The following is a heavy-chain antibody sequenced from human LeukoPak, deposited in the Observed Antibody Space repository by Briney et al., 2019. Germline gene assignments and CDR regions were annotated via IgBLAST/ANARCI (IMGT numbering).Heavy chain of an antibody. D-gene: IGHD3-22*01. V-gene: IGHV1-8*01. Sequence: ASVKVSCKASGYPFTSYDINWVRQATGQGLEWMGWMNPNSGNTGYAQKFQGRVTMTRNTSISTAYMELSRLRSEDTAVYYCARELVPYYTLYYYYYGMDVWGQGTTVTVSS. CDR3: ARELVPYYTLYYYYYGMDV. J-gene: IGHJ6*02. CDR2: MNPNSGNT. CDR1: GYPFTSYD.